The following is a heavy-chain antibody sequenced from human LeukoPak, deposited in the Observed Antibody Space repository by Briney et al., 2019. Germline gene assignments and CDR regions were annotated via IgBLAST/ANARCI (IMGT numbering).Heavy chain of an antibody. CDR3: AREWLDAFDI. J-gene: IGHJ3*02. D-gene: IGHD6-19*01. V-gene: IGHV1-2*02. CDR2: INPNSGGT. CDR1: GYTFTGYY. Sequence: GASVKVSCQATGYTFTGYYMHWVRQAPGQGLEWMGWINPNSGGTNYAQKFQGRVTMTRDTSIGTAYMELSRLRSDDTAVYYCAREWLDAFDIWGQGTMVTVSS.